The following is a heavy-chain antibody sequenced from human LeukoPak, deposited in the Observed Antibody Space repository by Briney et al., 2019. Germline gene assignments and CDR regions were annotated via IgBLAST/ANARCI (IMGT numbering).Heavy chain of an antibody. J-gene: IGHJ3*02. CDR3: ARLAMVRGLDI. D-gene: IGHD3-10*01. V-gene: IGHV4-31*03. CDR1: GDSINSGGYY. CDR2: IQYSGST. Sequence: SETLSLTCSVSGDSINSGGYYWNWIRQYPGKGPEWIGYIQYSGSTHYTTSLKSRVTISLDTSKTQFSLKMTSLTVADTAVYYCARLAMVRGLDIWGQGTMVIVSS.